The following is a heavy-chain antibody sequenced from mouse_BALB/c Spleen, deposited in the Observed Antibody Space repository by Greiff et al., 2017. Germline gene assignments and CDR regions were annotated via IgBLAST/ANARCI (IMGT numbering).Heavy chain of an antibody. V-gene: IGHV5-6-4*01. CDR1: GFTFSSYT. D-gene: IGHD2-3*01. J-gene: IGHJ2*01. CDR3: TRDGDGYYDY. Sequence: EVQVVESGGGLVKPGGSLKLSCAASGFTFSSYTMSWVRQTPEKRLEWVATISSGGSYTYYPDSVKGRFTISRDNAKNTLYLQMSSLKSEDTAMYYCTRDGDGYYDYWGQGTTFTVSS. CDR2: ISSGGSYT.